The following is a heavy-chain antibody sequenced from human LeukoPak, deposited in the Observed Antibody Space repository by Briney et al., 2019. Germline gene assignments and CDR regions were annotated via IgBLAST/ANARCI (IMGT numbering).Heavy chain of an antibody. Sequence: SETLSLTCTVSGVSISSYYWSWIRQPPGKGLEWIGYISYSGSTNYSPSLKSRVTISVDTPKSQFSLKLSSVTAADTALYYCARIDTSWFTFDDWGQGTLVTVSS. CDR2: ISYSGST. J-gene: IGHJ4*02. CDR1: GVSISSYY. V-gene: IGHV4-59*01. CDR3: ARIDTSWFTFDD. D-gene: IGHD2-2*01.